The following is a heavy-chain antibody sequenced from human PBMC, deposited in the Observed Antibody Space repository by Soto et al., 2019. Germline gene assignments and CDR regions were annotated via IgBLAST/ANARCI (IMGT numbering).Heavy chain of an antibody. V-gene: IGHV1-69*02. D-gene: IGHD3-10*01. CDR2: VNPIVGMS. J-gene: IGHJ4*02. CDR1: GGTFNSYT. CDR3: ATSYGSGSTHFDS. Sequence: QVQLVQSGAEVKKPGSSVKVSCTASGGTFNSYTLNWVRQAPGQRLEWVGRVNPIVGMSTSASKFQGRVTXAXDXXPRIAYLALAGLKSEDTAVYYCATSYGSGSTHFDSWGQGTLVTVSS.